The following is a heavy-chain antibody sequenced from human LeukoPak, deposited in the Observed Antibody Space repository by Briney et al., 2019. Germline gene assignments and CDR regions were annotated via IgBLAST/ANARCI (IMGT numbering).Heavy chain of an antibody. CDR2: INPSGGST. D-gene: IGHD6-13*01. Sequence: ASVKVSCKASGYTFTSYYMHWVRQAPGQGLEWMGIINPSGGSTSYAQKFQGRVTMARDTSTSTVYMELSSLRSEDTAVYYCARESGRSSSWPNYYYYYYMDVWGKGTTVTVSS. V-gene: IGHV1-46*01. J-gene: IGHJ6*03. CDR1: GYTFTSYY. CDR3: ARESGRSSSWPNYYYYYYMDV.